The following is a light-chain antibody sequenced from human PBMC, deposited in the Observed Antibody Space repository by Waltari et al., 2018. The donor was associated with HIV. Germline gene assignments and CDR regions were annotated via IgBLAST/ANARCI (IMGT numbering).Light chain of an antibody. CDR1: HIGSKS. CDR2: DDI. Sequence: SYVLTQPPSVSVAPGQTARITCGGHHIGSKSVHWYHPKSGQAPVLVVYDDIDRPSGIPERFSGSNSGNTATLTISRAEAGDDADYYCQVWDSSSNHVVFGGGTKLTVL. J-gene: IGLJ2*01. V-gene: IGLV3-21*02. CDR3: QVWDSSSNHVV.